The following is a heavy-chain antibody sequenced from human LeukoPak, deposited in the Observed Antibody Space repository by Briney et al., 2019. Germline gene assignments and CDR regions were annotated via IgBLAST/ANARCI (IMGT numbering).Heavy chain of an antibody. CDR2: IYYSGST. J-gene: IGHJ5*02. CDR1: GGSISSGGYY. D-gene: IGHD3-10*01. Sequence: SQTLSLTCTVSGGSISSGGYYWSWIRQHPGKGLEWIGYIYYSGSTYYNPSLKSRVTISVDTSKNQFSLKLSSVTVADTAVYYCPRGWYYGSGSLNWFDPWGQGTLVTAPS. CDR3: PRGWYYGSGSLNWFDP. V-gene: IGHV4-31*03.